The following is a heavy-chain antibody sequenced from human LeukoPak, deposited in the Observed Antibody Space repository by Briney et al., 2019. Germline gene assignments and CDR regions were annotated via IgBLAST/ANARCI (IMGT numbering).Heavy chain of an antibody. CDR3: ARDVSSGWYIRDWFDP. CDR1: GYTFTGYY. CDR2: INPNSGGT. J-gene: IGHJ5*02. Sequence: ASVKVSCKASGYTFTGYYMHWVRQAPGQGLEWMGWINPNSGGTNYAQKFQGRVSMTRDTSISTAYMELSSLRSDDTAVYYCARDVSSGWYIRDWFDPWGQGNLVTVSS. D-gene: IGHD6-19*01. V-gene: IGHV1-2*02.